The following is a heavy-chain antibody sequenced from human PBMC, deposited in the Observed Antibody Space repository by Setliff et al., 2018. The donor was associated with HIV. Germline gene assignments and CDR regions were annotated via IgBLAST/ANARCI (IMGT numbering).Heavy chain of an antibody. CDR1: GVSINTYY. CDR2: FHYTGGT. Sequence: SETLSLTCSVSGVSINTYYWNWVRQSGTGLEWIGYFHYTGGTSYNPSLTRRVTISVDTSKNQFSLKLTSVTAADTAVYYCARAPPGIQNDAFDVWGQGTMVTVSS. V-gene: IGHV4-59*08. J-gene: IGHJ3*01. CDR3: ARAPPGIQNDAFDV.